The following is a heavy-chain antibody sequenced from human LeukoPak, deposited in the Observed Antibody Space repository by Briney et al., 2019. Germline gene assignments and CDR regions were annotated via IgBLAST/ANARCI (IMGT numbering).Heavy chain of an antibody. V-gene: IGHV3-23*01. CDR1: GFAFNIYA. CDR2: ISGDSATP. CDR3: AKVGSSTWCMYYFDY. D-gene: IGHD6-13*01. Sequence: GGSLRLSCAASGFAFNIYAMTWVRQAPGKGLEWVSTISGDSATPYFADSVKGRFTISRDNSKNTLYLQMNSLRVEDTAVYYCAKVGSSTWCMYYFDYWGQGALVTVSS. J-gene: IGHJ4*02.